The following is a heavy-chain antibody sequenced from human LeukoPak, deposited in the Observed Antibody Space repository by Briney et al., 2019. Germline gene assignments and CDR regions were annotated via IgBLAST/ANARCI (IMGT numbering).Heavy chain of an antibody. D-gene: IGHD3-3*01. CDR3: TRQSENFSLDY. Sequence: GGSLRLSCAASGFTFSNYGMHWVRQAPGKGLEWVAIIWHDGSGKYYADSVKGRFAISRDNSKNTLYLQMNSLRAEDTAVYFCTRQSENFSLDYWGQGTPVTVSS. J-gene: IGHJ4*02. CDR1: GFTFSNYG. V-gene: IGHV3-33*01. CDR2: IWHDGSGK.